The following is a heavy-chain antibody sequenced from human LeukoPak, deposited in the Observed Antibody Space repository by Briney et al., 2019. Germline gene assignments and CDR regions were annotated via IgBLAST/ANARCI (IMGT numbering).Heavy chain of an antibody. CDR3: ARGRVAAAGTPGY. Sequence: SDTLSLTCAVYGGSFSGYYWSWIRQPPGKGLEWIGEINHSGSTNYNPSLKSRVTISVDTSKNQFSLKLSSVTAADTAVYYCARGRVAAAGTPGYWGQGTLVTVSS. J-gene: IGHJ4*02. CDR1: GGSFSGYY. V-gene: IGHV4-34*01. D-gene: IGHD6-13*01. CDR2: INHSGST.